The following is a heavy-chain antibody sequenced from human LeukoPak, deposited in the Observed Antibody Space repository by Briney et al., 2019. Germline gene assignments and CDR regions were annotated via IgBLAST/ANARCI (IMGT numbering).Heavy chain of an antibody. CDR3: ARRLWFGEFPWYGMDV. D-gene: IGHD3-10*01. V-gene: IGHV3-33*01. CDR2: IWYDGSNK. Sequence: PGRSLRLSCAASGFTFSSYGMHWVRQAPGKGLEWVAVIWYDGSNKYYADSVKGRFTISRDNSKNTLYLQMNSLRAEDTAVYYCARRLWFGEFPWYGMDVWGQGTTVNVSS. CDR1: GFTFSSYG. J-gene: IGHJ6*02.